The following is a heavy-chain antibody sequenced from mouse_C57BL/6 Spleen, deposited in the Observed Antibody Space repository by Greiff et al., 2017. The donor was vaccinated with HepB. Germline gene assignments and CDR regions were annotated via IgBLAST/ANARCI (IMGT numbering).Heavy chain of an antibody. CDR1: GFTFSSYG. D-gene: IGHD2-4*01. Sequence: EVMLVESGGDLVKPGGSLKLSCAASGFTFSSYGMSWVRQTPDKRLEWVATLSSGGSYTYYPDSVKGRFTIFRDNAKNTRYLQMSSRKSEDTAMYYCARDYDYDGAWYFDVWGTGTTVTVSS. J-gene: IGHJ1*03. V-gene: IGHV5-6*01. CDR3: ARDYDYDGAWYFDV. CDR2: LSSGGSYT.